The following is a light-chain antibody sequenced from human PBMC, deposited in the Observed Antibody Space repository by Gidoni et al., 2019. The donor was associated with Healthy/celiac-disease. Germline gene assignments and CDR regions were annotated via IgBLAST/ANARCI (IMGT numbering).Light chain of an antibody. V-gene: IGKV1-39*01. CDR1: QSISSY. CDR2: AAS. CDR3: QQSYSTLFT. J-gene: IGKJ3*01. Sequence: HMTQSPSSLSASVGDRVTITCRASQSISSYLNWYQQKPGEAPKLLIYAASSLQSGVPSRFSGSGSGTDFTLTISSLQPEDFATYYCQQSYSTLFTFGPGTKVDIK.